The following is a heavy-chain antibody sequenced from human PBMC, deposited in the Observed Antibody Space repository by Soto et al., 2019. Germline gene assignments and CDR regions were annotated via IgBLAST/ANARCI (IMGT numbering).Heavy chain of an antibody. J-gene: IGHJ6*02. CDR2: IYYSGST. V-gene: IGHV4-31*03. CDR1: GGSISSGGYY. CDR3: AASCVACGGFNYYGMDV. D-gene: IGHD5-12*01. Sequence: PSETLSLTCTVSGGSISSGGYYWSWIRQHPGKGLEWIGYIYYSGSTYYKQSLRSRVTISVDTSKNQISLKLSSVTAADTAVYIFAASCVACGGFNYYGMDVWGQGTRVTVS.